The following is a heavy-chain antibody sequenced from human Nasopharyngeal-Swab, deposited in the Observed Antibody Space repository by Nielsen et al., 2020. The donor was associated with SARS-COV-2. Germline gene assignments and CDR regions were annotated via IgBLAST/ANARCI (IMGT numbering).Heavy chain of an antibody. Sequence: SETLSLTCTVSGGSISSYYWSWIRQPPGKGLEWIGYIYYSGSTNYNPSLKSRVTISVDTSKNQSSLKLSSVTAADTAVYYCARCIAAAGPYYYYMDVWGKGTTVTVSS. CDR2: IYYSGST. CDR3: ARCIAAAGPYYYYMDV. CDR1: GGSISSYY. V-gene: IGHV4-59*01. J-gene: IGHJ6*03. D-gene: IGHD6-13*01.